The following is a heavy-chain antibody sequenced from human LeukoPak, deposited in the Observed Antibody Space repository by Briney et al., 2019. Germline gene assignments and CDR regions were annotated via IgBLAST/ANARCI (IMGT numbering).Heavy chain of an antibody. CDR1: GGTFSSYA. J-gene: IGHJ4*02. CDR3: ATRGYCSGGSCYYYFDY. V-gene: IGHV1-69*13. D-gene: IGHD2-15*01. CDR2: IIPISGTA. Sequence: SVKVSCKASGGTFSSYAISWVRQAPGQGLEWMGGIIPISGTANYAQKFQGRVTITADESTSTAYMELSSLRSEDTAVYYCATRGYCSGGSCYYYFDYWGQGTLVTVSS.